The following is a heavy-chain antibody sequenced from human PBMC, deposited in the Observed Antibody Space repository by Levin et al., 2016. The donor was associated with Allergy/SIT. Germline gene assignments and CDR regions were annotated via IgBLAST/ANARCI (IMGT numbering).Heavy chain of an antibody. D-gene: IGHD1-1*01. CDR3: ARGRRGNWNDHSWWFDP. V-gene: IGHV4-34*01. J-gene: IGHJ5*02. CDR2: INHNGGI. Sequence: SQTLSLTCAVQGRSFSDDYWSWIRQPPGKGLEWIAEINHNGGITSNPSLNSRVTVSLDTSKNQFSLILTSVTAADTAVYYCARGRRGNWNDHSWWFDPWGQGTLVTVSS. CDR1: GRSFSDDY.